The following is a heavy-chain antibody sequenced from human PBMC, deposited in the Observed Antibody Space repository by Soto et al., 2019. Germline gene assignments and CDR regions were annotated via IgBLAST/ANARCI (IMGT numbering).Heavy chain of an antibody. CDR3: AKDKKYQLLSYYFDY. CDR1: GFTFSSYG. J-gene: IGHJ4*02. V-gene: IGHV3-30*18. Sequence: GGSLRLSCAASGFTFSSYGMHWVRQAPGKGLEWVAVISYDGSNKYYADSVKGRFTISRDNSKNTLYLQMNSLRAEDTAVYYCAKDKKYQLLSYYFDYWGQGTLVTVSS. D-gene: IGHD2-2*01. CDR2: ISYDGSNK.